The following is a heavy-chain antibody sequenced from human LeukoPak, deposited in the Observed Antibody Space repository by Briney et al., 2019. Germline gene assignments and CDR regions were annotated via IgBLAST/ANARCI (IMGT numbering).Heavy chain of an antibody. CDR2: IYTSGST. J-gene: IGHJ1*01. V-gene: IGHV4-4*07. CDR1: GGSISSYY. Sequence: SETLSLTCTVSGGSISSYYWSWIRQLAGKGLEWIGRIYTSGSTNYNPSLKSRVTMSVDTSKNQFSLKLSSVTAADTAVYYCARDADTPAEYFQHWGQGTLVTVSS. CDR3: ARDADTPAEYFQH. D-gene: IGHD3-16*01.